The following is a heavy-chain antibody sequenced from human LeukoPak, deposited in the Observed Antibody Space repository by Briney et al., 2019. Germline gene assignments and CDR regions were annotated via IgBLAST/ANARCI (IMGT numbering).Heavy chain of an antibody. Sequence: SETLSLTCTVSGGSISSYYWSWIRQPPGKGLEWIGYIYYSGSTNYNPSLKSRVTISVDTSKNQFSLKLSSVTAADTAVYYCARAGGGSYADIWGQGIMVTVSS. D-gene: IGHD1-26*01. CDR1: GGSISSYY. CDR3: ARAGGGSYADI. V-gene: IGHV4-59*01. CDR2: IYYSGST. J-gene: IGHJ3*02.